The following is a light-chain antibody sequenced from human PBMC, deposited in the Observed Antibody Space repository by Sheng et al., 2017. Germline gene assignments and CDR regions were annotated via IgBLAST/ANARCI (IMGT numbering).Light chain of an antibody. CDR2: GAS. CDR1: QSVTGSY. Sequence: ENVLTQSPGTLSLSPGERATLSCRASQSVTGSYLAWYQQKPGQAPRLLIHGASSRATGISDRFRGSGSGTDFTLTISRLEPEDFAVYYCQQYGSSPYSFGQGTKAGDQT. V-gene: IGKV3-20*01. J-gene: IGKJ2*03. CDR3: QQYGSSPYS.